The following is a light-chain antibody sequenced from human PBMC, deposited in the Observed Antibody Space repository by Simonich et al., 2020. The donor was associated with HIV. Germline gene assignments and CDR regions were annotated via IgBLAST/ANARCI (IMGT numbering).Light chain of an antibody. CDR1: QSIRNY. J-gene: IGKJ1*01. Sequence: DIQMTQSPSSLSASVGDRVTITCRTSQSIRNYLNWYQQKPGNAPNLLIYAASSLQSGVPSRFSGRGSGTDFTLTISSLQPEDFATYYCQQSYSTPRTFGQGTKVEIK. CDR2: AAS. CDR3: QQSYSTPRT. V-gene: IGKV1-39*01.